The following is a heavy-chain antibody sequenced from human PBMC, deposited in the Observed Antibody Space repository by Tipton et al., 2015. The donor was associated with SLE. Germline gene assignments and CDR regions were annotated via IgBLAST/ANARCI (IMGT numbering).Heavy chain of an antibody. CDR1: GGSFNTDA. J-gene: IGHJ3*01. D-gene: IGHD4-17*01. CDR3: ARDRGFGDYGSTFDF. CDR2: IIPMFAAP. V-gene: IGHV1-69*01. Sequence: QLVQSGAEVKKSGSSVKVSCKASGGSFNTDAINWVRQAPGQGLEWMGGIIPMFAAPNVARHFQGRVTFTADETTNTVYMELSSLTSEDTAIYYYARDRGFGDYGSTFDFWGQGTMVSVSS.